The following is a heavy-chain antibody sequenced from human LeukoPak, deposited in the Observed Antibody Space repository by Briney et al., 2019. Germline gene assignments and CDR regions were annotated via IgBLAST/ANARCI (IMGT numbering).Heavy chain of an antibody. CDR1: GFTFSSYA. CDR2: ISSNGGST. CDR3: VKDVGSGYYCYGMDV. V-gene: IGHV3-64D*09. Sequence: PGGSLRLSCAASGFTFSSYAMHWVRQAPGKGLEYVSAISSNGGSTYYADSVKGRFTISRDNSKNTLYLQMSSLRAEDTAVYYCVKDVGSGYYCYGMDVWGQGTTVTVSS. J-gene: IGHJ6*02. D-gene: IGHD3-10*01.